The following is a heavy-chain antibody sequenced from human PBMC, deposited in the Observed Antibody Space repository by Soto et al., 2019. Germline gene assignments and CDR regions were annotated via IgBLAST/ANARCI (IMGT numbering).Heavy chain of an antibody. Sequence: QVQLQQWGAGLLKPSETLSLTCAVYGGSFSGYYWSWIRQPPGKGLEWIGEINHSGSTNYNPSLMSRVTISVDTSKNQFSLKLSSVTAADTAVYYCARGHYGDYVGSAFDIWGQGTMVTVSS. CDR2: INHSGST. D-gene: IGHD4-17*01. CDR3: ARGHYGDYVGSAFDI. CDR1: GGSFSGYY. J-gene: IGHJ3*02. V-gene: IGHV4-34*01.